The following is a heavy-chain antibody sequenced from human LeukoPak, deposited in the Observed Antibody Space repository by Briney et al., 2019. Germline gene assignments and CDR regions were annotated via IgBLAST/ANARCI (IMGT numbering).Heavy chain of an antibody. V-gene: IGHV3-11*05. CDR2: ISSSSSYT. D-gene: IGHD5-24*01. Sequence: KPGGYLRLSCAASGFTFSSYGMSWIRQAPGKGLEWVSYISSSSSYTNYADSVKGRFTISRDNAKNSLYLQMNSLRAEDTAVYYCARDTRDGYNFDYWGQGTLVTVCS. CDR3: ARDTRDGYNFDY. J-gene: IGHJ4*02. CDR1: GFTFSSYG.